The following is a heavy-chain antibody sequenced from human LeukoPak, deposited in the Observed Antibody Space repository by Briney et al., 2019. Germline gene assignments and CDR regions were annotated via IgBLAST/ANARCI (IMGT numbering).Heavy chain of an antibody. Sequence: ASVKVSCKASGYTFTGYYMHWVRQAPGQGLEWMGWINPNSGGTNYAQKFQGRVTMTRDTSISTAYMELSRLRSDDTAVYYCARVGSSSVRSWDYYYMDVWGKGTTVTVSS. CDR3: ARVGSSSVRSWDYYYMDV. V-gene: IGHV1-2*02. D-gene: IGHD6-6*01. J-gene: IGHJ6*03. CDR1: GYTFTGYY. CDR2: INPNSGGT.